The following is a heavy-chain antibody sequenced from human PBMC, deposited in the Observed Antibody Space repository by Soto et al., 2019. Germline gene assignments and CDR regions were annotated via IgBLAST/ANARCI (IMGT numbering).Heavy chain of an antibody. CDR3: AKDRSGSGSYGGMDV. D-gene: IGHD3-10*01. J-gene: IGHJ6*02. CDR2: ISWNSGSI. Sequence: GGSLRLSCAASGFTFDDYAMHWVRQAPGKGLEWVSGISWNSGSIGYADSVKGRFTISRDNAKNSLYLQMNSLRAEDTALYYCAKDRSGSGSYGGMDVWGQGTTVTVSS. CDR1: GFTFDDYA. V-gene: IGHV3-9*01.